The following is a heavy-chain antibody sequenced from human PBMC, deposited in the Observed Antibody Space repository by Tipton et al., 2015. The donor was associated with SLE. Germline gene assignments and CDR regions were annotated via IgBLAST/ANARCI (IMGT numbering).Heavy chain of an antibody. CDR2: ISCSGNT. CDR3: ARASTVSTGFYYYHGMDV. D-gene: IGHD4-17*01. V-gene: IGHV4-61*05. J-gene: IGHJ6*02. CDR1: GVPLSITSQY. Sequence: TLSLTCTVSGVPLSITSQYWIWIWQPPGKGLEWIGYISCSGNTLYNPSLKSLFSMSIDKSKNQFTLNVTSVTAADTAVYYFARASTVSTGFYYYHGMDVWGQGITVTVSS.